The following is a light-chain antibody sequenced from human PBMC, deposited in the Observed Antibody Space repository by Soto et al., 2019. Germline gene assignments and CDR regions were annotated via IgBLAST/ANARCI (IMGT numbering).Light chain of an antibody. J-gene: IGLJ2*01. V-gene: IGLV1-36*01. CDR1: ISNIGNNA. Sequence: QSVLTQPPSVSEAPRQRVTISCSGSISNIGNNAVNWYQQLPGKAPKLLIYYDDLLPSGVSDRFSGSKSGTSASLAISGLQSEDEADYYCAAWEDSLNGVVFGGGTKLTVL. CDR2: YDD. CDR3: AAWEDSLNGVV.